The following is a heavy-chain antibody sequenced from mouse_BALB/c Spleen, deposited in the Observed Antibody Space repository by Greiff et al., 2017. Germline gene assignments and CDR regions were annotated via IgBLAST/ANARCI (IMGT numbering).Heavy chain of an antibody. CDR3: ARALYYGYYAMDY. J-gene: IGHJ4*01. CDR1: GFTFSDYY. V-gene: IGHV5-4*02. D-gene: IGHD1-2*01. CDR2: ISDGGSYT. Sequence: EVQVVESGGGLVKPGGSLKLSCAASGFTFSDYYMYWVRQTPEKRLEWVATISDGGSYTYYPDSVKGRFTISRDNAKNNLYLQMSSLKSEDTAMYYCARALYYGYYAMDYWGQGTSVTVSS.